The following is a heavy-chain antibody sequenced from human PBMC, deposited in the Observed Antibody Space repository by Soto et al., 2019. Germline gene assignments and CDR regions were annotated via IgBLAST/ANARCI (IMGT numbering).Heavy chain of an antibody. CDR1: GGSISSYY. Sequence: PSETLSLTCTVSGGSISSYYWSWIRQPPGKGLEWIGYIYYSGSTNYNPSLKSRVTISVDTSKNQFSLKLSSVTAADTAVYYRARVYGDCFDYWGQGTLVTVSS. D-gene: IGHD4-17*01. V-gene: IGHV4-59*01. J-gene: IGHJ4*02. CDR3: ARVYGDCFDY. CDR2: IYYSGST.